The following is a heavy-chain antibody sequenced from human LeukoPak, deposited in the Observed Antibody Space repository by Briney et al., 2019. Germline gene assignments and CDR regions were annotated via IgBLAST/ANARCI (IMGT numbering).Heavy chain of an antibody. J-gene: IGHJ1*01. CDR1: GFTINNYA. V-gene: IGHV3-23*01. Sequence: GGSLRLSCAASGFTINNYALTWVRQAPGRGLEWVSSISGASTYYAESVKDRFSISRDNYKNTVYLQMSSLRAEDTAVYYCGRDPYGNYGGAFEFQRWVQGTLVTVSS. D-gene: IGHD4-11*01. CDR2: ISGAST. CDR3: GRDPYGNYGGAFEFQR.